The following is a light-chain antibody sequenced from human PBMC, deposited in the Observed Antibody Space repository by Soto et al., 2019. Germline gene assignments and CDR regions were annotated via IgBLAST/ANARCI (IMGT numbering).Light chain of an antibody. CDR1: QSISSW. J-gene: IGKJ2*01. Sequence: DIQMTQSPSTQSASVGDRVTITCRASQSISSWLAWYQQKPGKAPKLLIYKASSLESGVPSRFSGSGSGTEFTLTISSLQPDDFATYYCQQYNSYPYTFCQGTKLEIK. CDR2: KAS. CDR3: QQYNSYPYT. V-gene: IGKV1-5*03.